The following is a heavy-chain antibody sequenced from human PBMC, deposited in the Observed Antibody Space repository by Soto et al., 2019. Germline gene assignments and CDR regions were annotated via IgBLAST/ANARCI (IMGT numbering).Heavy chain of an antibody. CDR3: ARRPLTYYFDY. V-gene: IGHV4-59*08. CDR1: GVSISTYY. J-gene: IGHJ4*02. CDR2: IHYSGST. Sequence: PSETLSLTCAVSGVSISTYYWSWIRQPPGKGLEWIGYIHYSGSTDYNPSLKSRVTISVDTSKNHFSLKVSSVTAADTAVYYCARRPLTYYFDYRAQRNLVPVSS.